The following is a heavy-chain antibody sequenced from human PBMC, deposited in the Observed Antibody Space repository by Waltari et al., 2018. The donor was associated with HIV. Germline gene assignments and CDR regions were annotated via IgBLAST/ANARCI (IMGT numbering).Heavy chain of an antibody. V-gene: IGHV4-39*07. Sequence: QLQLQESGTGRVQPSEKLSLTCTVSGGTSTSSSYSWGWVRQPPGKGLEWFGNIFYDGSTYYDPSLESRVTISEDTSKNQFSLGLTSMTAADTAVYYCARFFSGHVAFDIWGQGTMVTVSS. J-gene: IGHJ3*02. CDR1: GGTSTSSSYS. D-gene: IGHD5-12*01. CDR3: ARFFSGHVAFDI. CDR2: IFYDGST.